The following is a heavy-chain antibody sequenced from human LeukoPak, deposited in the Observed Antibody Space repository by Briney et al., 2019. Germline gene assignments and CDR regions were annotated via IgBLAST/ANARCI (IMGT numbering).Heavy chain of an antibody. CDR3: ARAETKGYCSGGSCYSSYYFDY. Sequence: SETLSLTCTVSGGSISSYYWSWIRQPAGKGLEWIGRIYTSGSTNYNPSLKSRVTMSVDTSKNQSSLKLSSVTAADTAVYYCARAETKGYCSGGSCYSSYYFDYWGQGTLVTVSS. J-gene: IGHJ4*02. V-gene: IGHV4-4*07. CDR1: GGSISSYY. D-gene: IGHD2-15*01. CDR2: IYTSGST.